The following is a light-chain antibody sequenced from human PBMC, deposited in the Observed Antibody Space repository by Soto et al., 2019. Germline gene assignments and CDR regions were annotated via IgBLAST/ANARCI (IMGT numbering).Light chain of an antibody. CDR3: AAWDDSLNAWV. Sequence: QSVLTQPPSASGTPGQRVTISCSGSSSNIGSNTVNWYQQLPGTAPQVLIYSSNQRPSGVPDRFSGSKSGTSASLAISGLQSEDEADYYCAAWDDSLNAWVFGGGTQLTVL. CDR1: SSNIGSNT. J-gene: IGLJ3*02. V-gene: IGLV1-44*01. CDR2: SSN.